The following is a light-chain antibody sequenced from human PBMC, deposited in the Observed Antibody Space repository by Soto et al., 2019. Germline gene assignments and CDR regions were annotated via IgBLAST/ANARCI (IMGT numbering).Light chain of an antibody. CDR3: QQAYNFPFT. Sequence: DIQMTQFPSSVSASVGDRITITCRASQRISRWLAWYQQKPGRAPKLLIYAASNLQSGVPSRFSGSGSGTDFTLTITSLQAEDFATYHCQQAYNFPFTFGPGTKVHIK. V-gene: IGKV1-12*01. CDR1: QRISRW. CDR2: AAS. J-gene: IGKJ3*01.